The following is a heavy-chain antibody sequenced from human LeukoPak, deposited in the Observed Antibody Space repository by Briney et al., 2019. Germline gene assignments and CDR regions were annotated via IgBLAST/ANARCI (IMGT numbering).Heavy chain of an antibody. J-gene: IGHJ4*02. CDR3: ARGPRVYYYDRSPIGYFDY. Sequence: SETLSLTCTVSGGSISSYYWSWIRQPPGKGLEWIGYIYYSGSTNYNPSLKNRVTISVDTSKNQFSLKLSSVTAADTAVYYCARGPRVYYYDRSPIGYFDYWGQGTLVTVSS. CDR2: IYYSGST. D-gene: IGHD3-22*01. CDR1: GGSISSYY. V-gene: IGHV4-59*01.